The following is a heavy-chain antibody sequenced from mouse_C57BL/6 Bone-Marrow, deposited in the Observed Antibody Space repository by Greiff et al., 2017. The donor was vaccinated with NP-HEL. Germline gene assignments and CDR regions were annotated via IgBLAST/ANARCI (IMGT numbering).Heavy chain of an antibody. D-gene: IGHD1-1*01. CDR2: IDPSDSYT. V-gene: IGHV1-69*01. CDR3: AREGDYGSTYWYFDV. J-gene: IGHJ1*03. CDR1: GYTFTSYW. Sequence: QVQLQQSGAELVMPGASVKLSCKASGYTFTSYWMHWVKQRPGQGLEWIGEIDPSDSYTNYNQKFKGKSTLTVDKSSSTAYMQLSSLTSEDSAVYYCAREGDYGSTYWYFDVWGTGTTVTVSS.